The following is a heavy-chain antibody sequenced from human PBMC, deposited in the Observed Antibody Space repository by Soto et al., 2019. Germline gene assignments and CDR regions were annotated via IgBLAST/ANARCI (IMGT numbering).Heavy chain of an antibody. V-gene: IGHV1-69*01. Sequence: QVQLVQSGAEVKKPGSSVKVSCKASGGTFSSYAISWVRQAPGQGLEWMGGIIPIFGTAHYAQKFQGRVTITADEFMSTAYMELSSPRSEDTAVYYCARGVAARPGYFDLWGRGTLVTVSS. J-gene: IGHJ2*01. CDR3: ARGVAARPGYFDL. CDR2: IIPIFGTA. CDR1: GGTFSSYA. D-gene: IGHD6-6*01.